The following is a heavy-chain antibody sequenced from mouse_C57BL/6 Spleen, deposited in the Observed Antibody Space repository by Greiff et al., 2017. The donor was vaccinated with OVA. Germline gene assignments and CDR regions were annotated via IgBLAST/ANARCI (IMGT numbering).Heavy chain of an antibody. CDR2: ISSGGSYT. D-gene: IGHD2-3*01. Sequence: EVKLMESGGDLVKPGGSLKLSCAASGFTFSSYGMSWVRPTPDKRLEWVATISSGGSYTYYPDSVKGRFTISRDNAKNTLYLQMSSLKSEDTAMYYCASLYDGAMDYWGQGTSVTVSS. J-gene: IGHJ4*01. CDR1: GFTFSSYG. V-gene: IGHV5-6*01. CDR3: ASLYDGAMDY.